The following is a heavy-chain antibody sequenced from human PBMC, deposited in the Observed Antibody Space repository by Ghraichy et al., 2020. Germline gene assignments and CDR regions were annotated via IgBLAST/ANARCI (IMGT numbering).Heavy chain of an antibody. Sequence: GESLNISCAASGFTFSSYSMNWVHQAPGKGLEWVSYISSSSTIYYADSVKGRFTISRDNAKNSLYLQMNSLRAEDTAVYYCARDGPGQWLVQHFDYWGQGTLVTVSS. CDR3: ARDGPGQWLVQHFDY. D-gene: IGHD6-19*01. J-gene: IGHJ4*02. V-gene: IGHV3-48*01. CDR1: GFTFSSYS. CDR2: ISSSSTI.